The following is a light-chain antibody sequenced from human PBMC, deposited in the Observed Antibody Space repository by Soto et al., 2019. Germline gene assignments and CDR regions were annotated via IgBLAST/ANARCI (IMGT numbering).Light chain of an antibody. CDR1: SNDVGAYTY. V-gene: IGLV2-8*01. J-gene: IGLJ2*01. Sequence: QSALTQPPSASGSPGQSVTISCTGTSNDVGAYTYVSWYQQHPGKAPKLIISGVNKRPSGVPDRFSGSKSGNTASLIVSGLQAEDEADYYCSSYAGSNNLVIFGGGTKVTVL. CDR2: GVN. CDR3: SSYAGSNNLVI.